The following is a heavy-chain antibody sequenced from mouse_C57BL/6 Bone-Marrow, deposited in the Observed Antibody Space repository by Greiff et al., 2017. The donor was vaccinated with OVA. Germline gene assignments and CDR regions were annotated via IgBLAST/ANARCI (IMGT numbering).Heavy chain of an antibody. D-gene: IGHD1-1*02. CDR3: ASEGGDWFAY. J-gene: IGHJ3*01. CDR2: INPSSGST. CDR1: GYTFTSYT. V-gene: IGHV1-4*01. Sequence: VQLQQSGAELARPGASVSMSCTASGYTFTSYTMHWVQQRPGQGLEWIGYINPSSGSTKYTQKFTDKAKLTADNSSSTAYMRLSSLASDDSAVYYCASEGGDWFAYGGRGTLATVSA.